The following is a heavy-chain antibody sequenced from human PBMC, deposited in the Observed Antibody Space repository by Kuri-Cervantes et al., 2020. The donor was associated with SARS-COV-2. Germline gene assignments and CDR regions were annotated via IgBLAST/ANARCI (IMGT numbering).Heavy chain of an antibody. V-gene: IGHV1-2*02. D-gene: IGHD1-26*01. CDR3: ARDRGSYYSTDYYYYYMDV. J-gene: IGHJ6*03. CDR1: RYTFTYYY. CDR2: INPNSGDT. Sequence: ASVKVSCKASRYTFTYYYIHWVRQAPGQGLEWMGSINPNSGDTNYAQRFQGRVIMTRDTSITTAYMDLSRLTSDDTAVYYCARDRGSYYSTDYYYYYMDVWGKGTTVTVSS.